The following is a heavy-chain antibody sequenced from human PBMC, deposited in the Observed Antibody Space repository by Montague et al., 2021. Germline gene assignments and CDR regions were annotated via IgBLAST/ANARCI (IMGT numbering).Heavy chain of an antibody. CDR1: GFTFSSYT. D-gene: IGHD1-26*01. CDR3: VREVFSPNGTDV. J-gene: IGHJ6*02. CDR2: ISPNGDNT. V-gene: IGHV3-64D*09. Sequence: SLRLSCAASGFTFSSYTMLWVRHVPGKGLEYVSAISPNGDNTYYAYSVKGRFTISRDNSKNTLYLQMHSLRAEDTALYYCVREVFSPNGTDVWGQGTTVTVSS.